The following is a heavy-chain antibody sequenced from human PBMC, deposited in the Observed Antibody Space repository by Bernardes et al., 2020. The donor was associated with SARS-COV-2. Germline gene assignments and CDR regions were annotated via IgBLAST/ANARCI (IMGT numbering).Heavy chain of an antibody. J-gene: IGHJ4*02. D-gene: IGHD3-22*01. V-gene: IGHV4-59*01. CDR2: LYHGWSD. Sequence: SETLSLTCTVSGDSLSPYAWSWIRQSPGKGLEWIGSLYHGWSDRNTPSLTSRVTIFKDTSKNQFSLDVRSMTAADTAIYYCARMIIVLGEMDYFDSWGPGILVTVSS. CDR3: ARMIIVLGEMDYFDS. CDR1: GDSLSPYA.